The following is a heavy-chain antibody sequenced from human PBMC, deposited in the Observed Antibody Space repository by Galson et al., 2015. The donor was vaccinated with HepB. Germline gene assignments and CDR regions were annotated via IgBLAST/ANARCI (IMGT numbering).Heavy chain of an antibody. V-gene: IGHV4-31*03. CDR2: IYYSGRT. D-gene: IGHD3-16*02. CDR3: ARVSTGDDVWGSYRYHKEFYYYYMDV. J-gene: IGHJ6*03. CDR1: GGSISSGGYY. Sequence: TLSLTCTVSGGSISSGGYYWSWIRQHPGKGLEWIGYIYYSGRTYYNPSLKSRVTISVETSKNQFSLKLSSVTAADTAVYYCARVSTGDDVWGSYRYHKEFYYYYMDVWCKGTTFTVSS.